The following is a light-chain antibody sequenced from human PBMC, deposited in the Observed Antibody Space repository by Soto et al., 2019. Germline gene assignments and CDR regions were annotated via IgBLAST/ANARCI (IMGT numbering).Light chain of an antibody. Sequence: ERVMTQSPATLSVSPGERATLSCRASQSVSSNLAWYQQKPGQAPRLLIYGASTRATGIPTRFSGSGSGTEFTLTISSLQSEDFAVYYCQQYNIWPYTFGQGTKLEIK. CDR3: QQYNIWPYT. V-gene: IGKV3-15*01. CDR2: GAS. CDR1: QSVSSN. J-gene: IGKJ2*01.